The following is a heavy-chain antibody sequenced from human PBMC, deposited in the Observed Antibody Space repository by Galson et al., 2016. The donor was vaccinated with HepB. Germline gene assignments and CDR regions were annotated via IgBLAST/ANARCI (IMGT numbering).Heavy chain of an antibody. Sequence: QSGAEVKKPGESLRISCKGSGYDFTNYWLTWVRHMPGKGLEWMGRIDPSDSYTNYSPSFQGHVTISADKSISTAYLRWSSLEASDTAMYYCATTTPYDSSGYYRTDYFGLDVWGQGTTVTVSS. V-gene: IGHV5-10-1*01. D-gene: IGHD3-22*01. CDR2: IDPSDSYT. CDR1: GYDFTNYW. J-gene: IGHJ6*02. CDR3: ATTTPYDSSGYYRTDYFGLDV.